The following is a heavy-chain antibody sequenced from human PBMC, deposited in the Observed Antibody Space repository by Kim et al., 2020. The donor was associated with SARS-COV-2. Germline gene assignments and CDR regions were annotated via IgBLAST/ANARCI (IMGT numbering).Heavy chain of an antibody. V-gene: IGHV3-64*01. Sequence: GGSLRLSCAASGFTFSNYDMHWVRQAPGKRLEHVSAISSTGDTTYYVNSVKGRFTVSRDNSKNTLYLQMGSLRPEDRAVYHCVRAGDGYYDSSGRYSGGYYGDYWRKGALVSVPS. CDR2: ISSTGDTT. D-gene: IGHD3-22*01. CDR3: VRAGDGYYDSSGRYSGGYYGDY. CDR1: GFTFSNYD. J-gene: IGHJ4*02.